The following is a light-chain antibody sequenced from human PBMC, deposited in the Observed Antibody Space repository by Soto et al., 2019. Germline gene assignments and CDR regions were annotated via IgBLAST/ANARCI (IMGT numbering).Light chain of an antibody. V-gene: IGLV2-23*03. CDR1: SSDVGSYNL. J-gene: IGLJ1*01. CDR3: CSYAGSSTFEV. CDR2: EGS. Sequence: QSVLTQPASVSGSPGQSITISFTGTSSDVGSYNLVSWYQQHPGKDPKLMIYEGSKRPSGVSNRFSGSKSGNTASLTIYGLQAEDDADYYCCSYAGSSTFEVFGTGTKLTVL.